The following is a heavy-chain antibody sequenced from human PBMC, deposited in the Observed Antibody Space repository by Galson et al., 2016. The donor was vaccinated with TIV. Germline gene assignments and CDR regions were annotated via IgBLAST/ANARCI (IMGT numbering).Heavy chain of an antibody. J-gene: IGHJ4*02. V-gene: IGHV4-59*01. CDR2: IYYTGST. D-gene: IGHD4-17*01. CDR3: ARGLGYGDRRGWEY. Sequence: QVQLQESGPGLVKPSETLSLTCIVSGGSITSYYWTWIRQPPGKGLEWIGYIYYTGSTTYNPPPKSRVTISVDTSKKQFSLKMSSVTAADTAVYYCARGLGYGDRRGWEYWGQGTLVTVSS. CDR1: GGSITSYY.